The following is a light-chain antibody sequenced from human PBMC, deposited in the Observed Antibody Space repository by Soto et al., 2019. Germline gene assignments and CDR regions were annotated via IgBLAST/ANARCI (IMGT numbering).Light chain of an antibody. CDR2: KAS. CDR1: QSISSW. CDR3: QQYNSYSRYT. Sequence: DIQMTQSPSTLSASVGDRVTLTCRASQSISSWLAWYQQKPGRAPKLLIYKASSLESGVPSRFSGSGSGTEFTLTISSLQPEDFATYYCQQYNSYSRYTFGQGTKLEIK. J-gene: IGKJ2*01. V-gene: IGKV1-5*03.